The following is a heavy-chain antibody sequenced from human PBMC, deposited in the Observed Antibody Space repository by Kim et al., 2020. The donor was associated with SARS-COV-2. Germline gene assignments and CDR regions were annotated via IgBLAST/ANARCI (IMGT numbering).Heavy chain of an antibody. CDR1: GFTFSSYS. Sequence: GGSLRLSCAASGFTFSSYSMNWVRQAPGKGLEWVSYISSSSSTIYYADSVKGRFTISRDNAKNSLYLQMNSLRAEDTAVYYCARGFPSSTSCYDLLCAPKSFQHWGQGTLVTVSS. CDR2: ISSSSSTI. J-gene: IGHJ1*01. CDR3: ARGFPSSTSCYDLLCAPKSFQH. D-gene: IGHD2-2*01. V-gene: IGHV3-48*04.